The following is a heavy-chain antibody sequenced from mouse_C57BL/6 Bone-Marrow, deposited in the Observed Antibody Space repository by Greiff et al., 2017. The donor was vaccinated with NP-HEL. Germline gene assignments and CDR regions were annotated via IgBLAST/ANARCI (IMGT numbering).Heavy chain of an antibody. V-gene: IGHV1-81*01. J-gene: IGHJ3*01. CDR2: IYPRSGNT. CDR1: GYTFTSYG. Sequence: QVQLQQSGAELARPGASVKLSCKASGYTFTSYGISWVKQRTGQGLEWIGEIYPRSGNTYYNEKFKGKATLTADKSSSTAYMELRSLTSEDSAVYFCARMEYSYYYGSSYPAWFAYWGQGTLVTVSA. CDR3: ARMEYSYYYGSSYPAWFAY. D-gene: IGHD1-1*01.